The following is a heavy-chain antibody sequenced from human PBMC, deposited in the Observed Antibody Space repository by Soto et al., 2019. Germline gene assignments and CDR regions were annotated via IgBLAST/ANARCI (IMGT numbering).Heavy chain of an antibody. CDR1: GFTFSSYA. J-gene: IGHJ6*02. D-gene: IGHD3-9*01. CDR2: ISGSGGST. Sequence: EVQLLESGGGLVQPGGSLRLSCAASGFTFSSYAMSWVRQAPGKGLEWVSAISGSGGSTYYADSVKGRFTISRDNSKNTLYLQMNSLRAEDTAVYYCAKLRARGLVRVHYYGMDVWGQGTTVTVSS. CDR3: AKLRARGLVRVHYYGMDV. V-gene: IGHV3-23*01.